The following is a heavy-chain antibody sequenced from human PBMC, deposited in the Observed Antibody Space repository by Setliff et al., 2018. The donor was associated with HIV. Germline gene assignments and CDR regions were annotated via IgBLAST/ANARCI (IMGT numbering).Heavy chain of an antibody. CDR3: ARLLNYYGNWFDP. V-gene: IGHV4-39*07. Sequence: ASETLSLTCTVSGGSISSNSYYWGWIRQPPGKGLEWIGSFHYSGSTSYNPSLRSRVSISVDTSKNQFSLNLSSVTAADTAVYYCARLLNYYGNWFDPWGQGTLVTVSS. CDR1: GGSISSNSYY. CDR2: FHYSGST. J-gene: IGHJ5*02. D-gene: IGHD3-10*01.